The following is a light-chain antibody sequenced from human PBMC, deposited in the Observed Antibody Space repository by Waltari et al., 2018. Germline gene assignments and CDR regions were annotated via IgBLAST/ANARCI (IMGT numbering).Light chain of an antibody. CDR1: QSILYSYTNKNY. V-gene: IGKV4-1*01. J-gene: IGKJ1*01. Sequence: EIVMTQSPATLSVSPGERATINCKSSQSILYSYTNKNYLAWYQQQPGHPPKALIYWASLRESGVPDRFSGSGSGTDFTLNISSLQAEDVAIYYCHQYYSSPLTFGQGTKVEIK. CDR2: WAS. CDR3: HQYYSSPLT.